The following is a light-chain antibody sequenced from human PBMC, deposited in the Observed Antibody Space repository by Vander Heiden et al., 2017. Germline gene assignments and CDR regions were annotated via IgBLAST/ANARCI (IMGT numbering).Light chain of an antibody. CDR2: ADD. Sequence: QSVLTQPPSASGTPGQRVSISCSGRNSNLGINAVNWYQHVPGPAPKLLIHADDERPSGVPDRFSASKSGTSASLAISGLQSEDEADYYCAAWDDDLDGPVFGGGTKLTVL. V-gene: IGLV1-44*01. CDR3: AAWDDDLDGPV. J-gene: IGLJ3*02. CDR1: NSNLGINA.